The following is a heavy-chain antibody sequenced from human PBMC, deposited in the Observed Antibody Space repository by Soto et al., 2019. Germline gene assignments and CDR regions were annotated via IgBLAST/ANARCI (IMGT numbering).Heavy chain of an antibody. D-gene: IGHD6-19*01. CDR1: GDSVTSNVW. CDR3: ARDAAVPGESDRFDY. CDR2: AYHNGLT. V-gene: IGHV4-4*02. Sequence: PSETLSLTCAVSGDSVTSNVWWSWVRQPPGKGIEWIGEAYHNGLTDYNPSLKSRVTMSVDTSKNEFSLKLTSLTAADTAIYYCARDAAVPGESDRFDYWGQGTLVTVSS. J-gene: IGHJ4*02.